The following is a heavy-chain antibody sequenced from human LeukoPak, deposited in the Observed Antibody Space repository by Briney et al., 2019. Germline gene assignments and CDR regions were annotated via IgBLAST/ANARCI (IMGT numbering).Heavy chain of an antibody. CDR3: ARIGYSGWNLEY. Sequence: GGSLRLSCAASGFTFRAYWMSWVRQAPGKGLEWVANINQGGSVQYYVDSVKGRFTISRDDAKNSLYVQMNSLREDDTAVYYCARIGYSGWNLEYWGQGTLVTVSS. J-gene: IGHJ4*02. CDR1: GFTFRAYW. V-gene: IGHV3-7*01. CDR2: INQGGSVQ. D-gene: IGHD5-12*01.